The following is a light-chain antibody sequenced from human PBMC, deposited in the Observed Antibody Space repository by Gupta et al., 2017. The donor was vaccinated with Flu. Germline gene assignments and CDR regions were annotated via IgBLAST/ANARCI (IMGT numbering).Light chain of an antibody. CDR2: EVN. V-gene: IGLV2-23*02. CDR3: CSYAGSTMS. Sequence: QSALTQPASVSGSPGQSITVSCTGTSGDIGSYHLVSWYQQGPGKAPKLIIYEVNKRPSGGSNRFSGSKSGNTASLTISGLQAEDEADYYCCSYAGSTMSFGGGTKLTVL. J-gene: IGLJ3*02. CDR1: SGDIGSYHL.